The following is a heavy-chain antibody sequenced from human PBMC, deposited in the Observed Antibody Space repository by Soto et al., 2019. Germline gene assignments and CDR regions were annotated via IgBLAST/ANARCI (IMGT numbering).Heavy chain of an antibody. CDR1: GGYCKSGGYC. D-gene: IGHD3-3*01. Sequence: PSEPLSLTCSVSGGYCKSGGYCWSWIRQHPGKGLEWLGYIDHSGYTFYNPSLQSRIILSMDTSKNQFSLKLSSATAADTAVYFCARKQAGFFYGIDYWGQGTLVTVSS. CDR3: ARKQAGFFYGIDY. CDR2: IDHSGYT. V-gene: IGHV4-31*03. J-gene: IGHJ4*02.